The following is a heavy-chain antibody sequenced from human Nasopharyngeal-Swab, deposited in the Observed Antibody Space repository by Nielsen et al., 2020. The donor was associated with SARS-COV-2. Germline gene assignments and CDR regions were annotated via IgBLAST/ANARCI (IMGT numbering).Heavy chain of an antibody. CDR2: IWYDGSNK. Sequence: VRQMPGKGLEWVAIIWYDGSNKYYADSVKGRFTISRDNAKNSLYLQMNSLRAEDTAVYYCARHRFGIAVADSDYWGQGTLVTVSS. V-gene: IGHV3-33*01. J-gene: IGHJ4*02. CDR3: ARHRFGIAVADSDY. D-gene: IGHD6-19*01.